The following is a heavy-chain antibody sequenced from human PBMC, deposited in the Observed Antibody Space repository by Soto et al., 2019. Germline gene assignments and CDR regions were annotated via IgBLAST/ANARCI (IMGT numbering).Heavy chain of an antibody. CDR3: ARDRGADAAIDF. D-gene: IGHD3-10*01. V-gene: IGHV3-33*01. CDR2: IWPDGVQQ. Sequence: QVQLVESGGGVVQPERSLRLSCVASRFTFSDYGMPWVRQAPGKGLEWVAVIWPDGVQQEYVDTVKGRFTVSRDNAKNTLYMHLNSVTVEDTATFYCARDRGADAAIDFWGQGTLVTVSS. CDR1: RFTFSDYG. J-gene: IGHJ4*02.